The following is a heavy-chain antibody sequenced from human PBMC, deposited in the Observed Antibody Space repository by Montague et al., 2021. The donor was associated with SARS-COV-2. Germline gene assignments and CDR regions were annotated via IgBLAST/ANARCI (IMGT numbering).Heavy chain of an antibody. CDR1: VGSISGYY. D-gene: IGHD6-13*01. CDR3: ATHRQHHNH. V-gene: IGHV4-59*08. J-gene: IGHJ5*02. CDR2: IFYNGDT. Sequence: SETLSLTCTVSVGSISGYYWTWIRQPPGKGLEWIGYIFYNGDTNYNPSLKSRVSISVDTSKNQFSLKLIAVTAADTAVYFCATHRQHHNHWGQGAMVAVSS.